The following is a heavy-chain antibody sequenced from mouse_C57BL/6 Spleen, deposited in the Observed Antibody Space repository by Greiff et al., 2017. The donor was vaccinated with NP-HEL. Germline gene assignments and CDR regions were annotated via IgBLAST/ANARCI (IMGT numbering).Heavy chain of an antibody. J-gene: IGHJ4*01. CDR1: GYTFTSYW. D-gene: IGHD2-5*01. V-gene: IGHV1-69*01. CDR2: IDPSDSYT. Sequence: VQLQQPGAELVMPGASVKLSCKASGYTFTSYWMHWVKQRPGQGLEWIGEIDPSDSYTNYNQKFKGKSTLTVDKSSSTAYMQLSSLTSEDSAVYYCALYSNYVYAMDDWGQGTSVTVSS. CDR3: ALYSNYVYAMDD.